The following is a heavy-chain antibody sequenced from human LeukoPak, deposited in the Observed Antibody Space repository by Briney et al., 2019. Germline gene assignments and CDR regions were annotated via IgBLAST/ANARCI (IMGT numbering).Heavy chain of an antibody. CDR2: ISSSSRYI. CDR3: AGYPYIAVAGTYYYYGMDV. V-gene: IGHV3-21*01. D-gene: IGHD6-19*01. CDR1: GFTFSSYS. Sequence: GGSLRLSCAASGFTFSSYSMNWVRQAPGKGLEWVSSISSSSRYIYYADSVKGRFTISRDNAKNSLYLQMNSLRAEDTAVYYCAGYPYIAVAGTYYYYGMDVWGQGTTVTVSS. J-gene: IGHJ6*02.